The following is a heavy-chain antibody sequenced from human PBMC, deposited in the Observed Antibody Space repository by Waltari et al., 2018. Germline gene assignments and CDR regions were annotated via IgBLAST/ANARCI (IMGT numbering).Heavy chain of an antibody. CDR3: TREEGGATDY. Sequence: QVQLQESGPGLVKPSETLSLTCAVSGYSISSGYYWGWIRQPPGKGLEWIGTIHHSGRTFYNPSLKSRGTLSVDTSKNQFSLKLSSVTAADTAVYYCTREEGGATDYWGQGTLVTVSS. D-gene: IGHD1-26*01. J-gene: IGHJ4*02. CDR1: GYSISSGYY. CDR2: IHHSGRT. V-gene: IGHV4-38-2*02.